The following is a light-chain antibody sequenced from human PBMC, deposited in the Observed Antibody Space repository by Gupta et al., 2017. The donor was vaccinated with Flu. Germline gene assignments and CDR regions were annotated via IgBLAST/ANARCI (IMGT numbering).Light chain of an antibody. CDR2: MAS. Sequence: DIQMTQSPSTLSASVGDRVTITCRASQDVHTWVAWYQQNPGKAPRVLIYMASVLLNGVPSRFSGTGSGTEFTLTISSLQPDDFASYYCQHDINYPFTFGRGTKVDI. CDR1: QDVHTW. CDR3: QHDINYPFT. V-gene: IGKV1-5*03. J-gene: IGKJ4*01.